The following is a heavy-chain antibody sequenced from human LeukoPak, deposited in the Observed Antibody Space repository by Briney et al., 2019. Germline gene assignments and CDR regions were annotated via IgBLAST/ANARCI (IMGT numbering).Heavy chain of an antibody. V-gene: IGHV4-59*01. D-gene: IGHD3-9*01. Sequence: PSETLSLTCTVSGGSISSYYWSWIRQPPGKGLEWIGYIYYSGSTNYNPSLKSRVTISVDTSKNQFSLKLSSVTAADTAVYYCARIGVRYFDWLIGTYYYGMDVWGQGTTVTVSS. CDR3: ARIGVRYFDWLIGTYYYGMDV. CDR1: GGSISSYY. CDR2: IYYSGST. J-gene: IGHJ6*02.